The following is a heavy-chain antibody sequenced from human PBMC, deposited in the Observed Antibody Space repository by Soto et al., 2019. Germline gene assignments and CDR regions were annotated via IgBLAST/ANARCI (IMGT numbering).Heavy chain of an antibody. CDR3: ARLSYDSSGTSAEYFQH. Sequence: PGESLKISCKGSGYSFTSYWIGWVRQMPGKGLEWMGIIYPGDSDTRYSPSFQGQVTISADTSISTAYLQWSSLKASDTAMYYCARLSYDSSGTSAEYFQHWGQGTLVTVSS. D-gene: IGHD3-22*01. CDR1: GYSFTSYW. V-gene: IGHV5-51*01. J-gene: IGHJ1*01. CDR2: IYPGDSDT.